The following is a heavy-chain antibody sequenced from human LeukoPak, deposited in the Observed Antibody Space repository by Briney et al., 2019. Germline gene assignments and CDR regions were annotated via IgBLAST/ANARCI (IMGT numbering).Heavy chain of an antibody. CDR1: GYTFTSNY. J-gene: IGHJ4*02. Sequence: ASVKVSCKAFGYTFTSNYMHWVRQAPGQGPEWMGVISPSGGSTTYAQKFQGRVALTRDMSTSTDYLELSSLRSEDTAVYYCARGGPAAGRFDYWGQGTLVTVSS. CDR3: ARGGPAAGRFDY. D-gene: IGHD6-13*01. V-gene: IGHV1-46*01. CDR2: ISPSGGST.